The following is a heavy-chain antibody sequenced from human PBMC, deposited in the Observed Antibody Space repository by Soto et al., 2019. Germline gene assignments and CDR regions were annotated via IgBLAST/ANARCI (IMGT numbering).Heavy chain of an antibody. CDR3: AKSLPNARYYGMDV. J-gene: IGHJ6*02. V-gene: IGHV3-21*04. Sequence: PGGSLRLSCAASGFTFSNAWINWVRQAPGKGLEWVSAISSSSTYIYYADSVKGRFTISRDNSKNTLYLQMNSLRAEDTTVYYCAKSLPNARYYGMDVWGQGTTVTVSS. CDR1: GFTFSNAW. CDR2: ISSSSTYI.